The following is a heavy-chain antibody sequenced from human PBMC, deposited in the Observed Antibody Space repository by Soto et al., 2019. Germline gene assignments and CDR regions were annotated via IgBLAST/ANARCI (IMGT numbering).Heavy chain of an antibody. CDR1: GFTFSSYG. V-gene: IGHV3-30*18. CDR2: ISYDGSNK. CDR3: AKNGQWLATPPEA. J-gene: IGHJ4*02. Sequence: PGGSLRLSCAASGFTFSSYGMHWVRQAPGKGLEWVAVISYDGSNKYYADSVKGRFTISRDNSKNTLYLQMNSLRAEDTATYYCAKNGQWLATPPEAWGQGTLVTVSS. D-gene: IGHD6-19*01.